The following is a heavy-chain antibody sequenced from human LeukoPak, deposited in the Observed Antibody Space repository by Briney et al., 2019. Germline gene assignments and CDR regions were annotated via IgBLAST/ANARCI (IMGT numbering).Heavy chain of an antibody. Sequence: PGRSLRLSCSASGFTFSSYAMHWVRPAPGKGLEYVSAISSNGATTYYADSVKGRFTISRDNSKNTLYFQMSSLRPEDTAVYYCVKIVLGGGYFDSWGQGTLVTVSS. CDR1: GFTFSSYA. CDR2: ISSNGATT. V-gene: IGHV3-64*05. J-gene: IGHJ4*02. CDR3: VKIVLGGGYFDS. D-gene: IGHD4-23*01.